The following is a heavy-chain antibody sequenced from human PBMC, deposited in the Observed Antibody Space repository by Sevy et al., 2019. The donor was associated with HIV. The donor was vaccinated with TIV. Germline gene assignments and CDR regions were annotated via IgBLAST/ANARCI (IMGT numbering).Heavy chain of an antibody. V-gene: IGHV3-23*01. D-gene: IGHD3-9*01. Sequence: GGSLRLSCAASGFTFSRYAMSWVRQAPGKGLEWVSTISGGGGSTYYADPVKGRFSISRDNSKNTLYLQLNSLRAEDTAVYYCAKAPGDDIWTGYYALFDHWGQGTLVTVSS. CDR1: GFTFSRYA. J-gene: IGHJ4*02. CDR3: AKAPGDDIWTGYYALFDH. CDR2: ISGGGGST.